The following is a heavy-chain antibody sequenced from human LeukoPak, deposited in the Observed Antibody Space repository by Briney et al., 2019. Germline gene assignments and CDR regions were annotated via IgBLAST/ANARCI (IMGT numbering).Heavy chain of an antibody. CDR2: ISAGGTTT. V-gene: IGHV3-23*01. CDR1: GFTFSSHA. Sequence: GGSLSLSCAASGFTFSSHAMSWVRQAAGKGLGWGSAISAGGTTTHGAYFEKGRFTVSRDNSKNTLDLQLNSLRADDTAVYYGALRIGPKYWSTPSCSDAFDIWGQGTLVTVSS. CDR3: ALRIGPKYWSTPSCSDAFDI. D-gene: IGHD2-2*01. J-gene: IGHJ3*02.